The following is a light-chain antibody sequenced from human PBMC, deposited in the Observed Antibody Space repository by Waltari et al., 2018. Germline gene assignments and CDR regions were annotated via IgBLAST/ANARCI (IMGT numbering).Light chain of an antibody. J-gene: IGLJ2*01. CDR3: SSYAGSNNLV. Sequence: HSALTQPPSASGSPGQSVTISCTGTSSDGGGYNYVSWYQQQPGKAPKLMIYEVSKRPSGVPDRFAGSKSGNTASLTVSGLQAEDEADYYCSSYAGSNNLVFGGGTKLTVL. V-gene: IGLV2-8*01. CDR1: SSDGGGYNY. CDR2: EVS.